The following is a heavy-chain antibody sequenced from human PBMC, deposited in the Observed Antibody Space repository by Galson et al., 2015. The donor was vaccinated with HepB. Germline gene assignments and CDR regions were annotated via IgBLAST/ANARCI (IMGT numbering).Heavy chain of an antibody. CDR2: TYYRSKWYN. CDR1: GDSVSSNSAA. Sequence: ISGDSVSSNSAAWNWIRQSPSRGLEWLGRTYYRSKWYNDYAVSVKSRITINPDTSKNQFSLQLNSVTPEDTAVYYCARYNYPDRGTFYYYGMGVWGQGTTVTVSS. J-gene: IGHJ6*02. CDR3: ARYNYPDRGTFYYYGMGV. D-gene: IGHD1-20*01. V-gene: IGHV6-1*01.